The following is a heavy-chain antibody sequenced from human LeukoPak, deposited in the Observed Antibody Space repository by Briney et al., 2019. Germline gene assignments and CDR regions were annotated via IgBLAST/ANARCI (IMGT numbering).Heavy chain of an antibody. CDR2: IDGNGRTT. J-gene: IGHJ5*02. CDR3: ARDVPRTSGP. Sequence: GGSLRLSCAASGFTFSSEWMDWVRQAPGRGLVWISHIDGNGRTTNYGASVRGRFTVSRDNAKNTLYLQMNSLRAEDTAVYYCARDVPRTSGPWGQGTLVTVSS. D-gene: IGHD3-10*01. V-gene: IGHV3-74*01. CDR1: GFTFSSEW.